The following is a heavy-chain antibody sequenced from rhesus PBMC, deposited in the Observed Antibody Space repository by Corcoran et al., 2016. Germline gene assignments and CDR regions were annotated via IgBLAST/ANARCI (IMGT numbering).Heavy chain of an antibody. Sequence: QLQLQESGPGLVKPSETLSLTCAVSGGSVSRSNWWSGIRQPPGKGLEWIGRISGSGGSTSYNPSLTSRVTISTDTSKNQFSLKVSSVTAADTAVYYCARDFNTATVYFDYWGQGVLVTVSS. CDR3: ARDFNTATVYFDY. D-gene: IGHD5-12*01. J-gene: IGHJ4*01. CDR1: GGSVSRSNW. V-gene: IGHV4-57*01. CDR2: ISGSGGST.